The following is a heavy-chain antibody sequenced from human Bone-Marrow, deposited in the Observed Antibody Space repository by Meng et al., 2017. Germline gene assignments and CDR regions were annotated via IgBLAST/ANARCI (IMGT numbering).Heavy chain of an antibody. CDR3: ARFTPFDY. Sequence: EVQVVESGGGLVQPGVSLRLSCIASEFTFSIFWMHWVRQAPGKGPMWVSRINPDGTITDYADSVKGRFTISRDNAKNTLYLQMNSLRAEDSAVYYCARFTPFDYWGPGTLVTVSS. J-gene: IGHJ4*02. V-gene: IGHV3-74*01. CDR1: EFTFSIFW. CDR2: INPDGTIT.